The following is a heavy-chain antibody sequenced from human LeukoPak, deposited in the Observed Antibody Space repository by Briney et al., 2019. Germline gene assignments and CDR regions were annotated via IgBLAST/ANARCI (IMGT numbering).Heavy chain of an antibody. D-gene: IGHD2-2*01. CDR1: GGSISSYY. CDR2: IYTSGST. V-gene: IGHV4-4*07. J-gene: IGHJ3*02. Sequence: SETLSLTCTVSGGSISSYYWSWIRQPAGKGLEWIGRIYTSGSTNYNPSLKSRVTMSVDTSKNQFSLKLSSVTAADTAVYYCAREGGLYCSSTSCSQNDAFDIWGQGTMVTVSS. CDR3: AREGGLYCSSTSCSQNDAFDI.